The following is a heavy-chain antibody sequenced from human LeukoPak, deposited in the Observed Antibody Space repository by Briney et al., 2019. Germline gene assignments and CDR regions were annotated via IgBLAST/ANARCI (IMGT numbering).Heavy chain of an antibody. CDR3: AKGGYIVVVPAYYYMDV. CDR1: GFTFSSYA. J-gene: IGHJ6*03. D-gene: IGHD2-2*01. CDR2: ISGSGGST. Sequence: PGGSLRLSCAASGFTFSSYAMSWVRQAPGKGLEWVSAISGSGGSTYYADSVKGRFTISRDNSKNTLYLQMNSLRAEDTAVYYCAKGGYIVVVPAYYYMDVWGKGTTVTVSS. V-gene: IGHV3-23*01.